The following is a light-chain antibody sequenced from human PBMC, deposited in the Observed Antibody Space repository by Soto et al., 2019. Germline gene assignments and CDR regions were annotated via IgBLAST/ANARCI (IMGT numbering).Light chain of an antibody. CDR3: QSYDSSLSGYV. CDR2: DNS. J-gene: IGLJ1*01. Sequence: QSVLTQPPSVSGAPGQRVTISCTGSSSNIGAGYYVHWYQQLPGTAPKLLIYDNSNRPSGVPDRFSGSKSGNSASLAITGLQAEDEADYYCQSYDSSLSGYVFGTGTKLTVL. CDR1: SSNIGAGYY. V-gene: IGLV1-40*01.